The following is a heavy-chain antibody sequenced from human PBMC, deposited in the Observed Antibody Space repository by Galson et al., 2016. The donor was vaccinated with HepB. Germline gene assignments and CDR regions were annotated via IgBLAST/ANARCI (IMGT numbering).Heavy chain of an antibody. J-gene: IGHJ4*02. CDR3: TTADYYEGSTYYPGFDS. CDR2: IKSKADGETI. CDR1: GFTFSKAW. D-gene: IGHD3-22*01. Sequence: SLRLSCAATGFTFSKAWMSWVRQAPGKGLEWVGRIKSKADGETIDAAAPVKGRFIFSRDDSKNTLYLQMNSLKIEDTAVYYCTTADYYEGSTYYPGFDSWGQGTLVTVSS. V-gene: IGHV3-15*01.